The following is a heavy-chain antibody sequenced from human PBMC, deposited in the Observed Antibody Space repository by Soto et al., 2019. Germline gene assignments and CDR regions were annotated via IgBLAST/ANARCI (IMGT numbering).Heavy chain of an antibody. Sequence: QVQLVQSGAEVKKPGASVKVSCKASGYTFTGYYMHWVRQAPGQGLEWMGWINPNSGGTNYAQKFQGRVTMTRDTSISTAYMELSRLRSDDTAVYYCARETGDYGDDPGAFDIRGQGTMVTVSS. CDR3: ARETGDYGDDPGAFDI. V-gene: IGHV1-2*02. CDR2: INPNSGGT. D-gene: IGHD4-17*01. CDR1: GYTFTGYY. J-gene: IGHJ3*02.